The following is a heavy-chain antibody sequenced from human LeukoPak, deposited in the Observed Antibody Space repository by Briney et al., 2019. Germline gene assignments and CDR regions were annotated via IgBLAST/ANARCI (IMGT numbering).Heavy chain of an antibody. CDR2: IYHSGST. D-gene: IGHD3-3*01. CDR1: GGSISSGSYY. J-gene: IGHJ4*02. CDR3: ARSFGVVPPLGY. Sequence: SETLSLTCTVSGGSISSGSYYWSWIRQPPGKGLEWIGYIYHSGSTYYNPSLKSRVTISVDRSKNQFSLKLSSVTAADTAVYYCARSFGVVPPLGYWGQGTLVTVSS. V-gene: IGHV4-30-2*01.